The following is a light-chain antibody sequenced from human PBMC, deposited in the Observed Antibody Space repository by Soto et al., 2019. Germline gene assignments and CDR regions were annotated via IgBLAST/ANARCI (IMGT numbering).Light chain of an antibody. CDR3: CSYAGSSTYVV. CDR2: EGS. V-gene: IGLV2-23*01. Sequence: QSALTQPASVSGSPGQSITISCTGTSSDVGSYNLVSWYQQHPGKAPKLMIYEGSKRPSGVFNRFSGSKFGNTASLTISGLQAEDEADYYCCSYAGSSTYVVFGGGTKLTVL. J-gene: IGLJ2*01. CDR1: SSDVGSYNL.